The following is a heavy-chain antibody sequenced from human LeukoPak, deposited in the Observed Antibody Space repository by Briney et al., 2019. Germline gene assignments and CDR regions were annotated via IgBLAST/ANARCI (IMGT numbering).Heavy chain of an antibody. Sequence: GGSLRLSCAASASTFTNAWMNWVRQAPGKGLEWVGRIKSKTAGETTDYAAPVKGRFTISRDDPKITLYLQMNSLKTGDTAVYYCAHGLWHYDAFDVWGQGTMVTVSS. CDR3: AHGLWHYDAFDV. CDR2: IKSKTAGETT. J-gene: IGHJ3*01. CDR1: ASTFTNAW. D-gene: IGHD3-10*01. V-gene: IGHV3-15*01.